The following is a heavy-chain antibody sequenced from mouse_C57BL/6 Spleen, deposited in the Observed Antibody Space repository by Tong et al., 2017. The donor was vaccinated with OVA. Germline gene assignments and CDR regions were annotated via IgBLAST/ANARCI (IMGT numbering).Heavy chain of an antibody. J-gene: IGHJ2*01. CDR1: GYAFSSSW. V-gene: IGHV1-82*01. CDR2: IYPGDGDT. CDR3: ARGGTVAYFDY. D-gene: IGHD1-1*01. Sequence: VQLQESGPELVKPGASVKISCKASGYAFSSSWMNWVKQRPGKGLEWIGRIYPGDGDTNYNGKFKGKATLTADKSSSTAYMQLSSLTSEDSAVYFCARGGTVAYFDYWGQGTTLTVSS.